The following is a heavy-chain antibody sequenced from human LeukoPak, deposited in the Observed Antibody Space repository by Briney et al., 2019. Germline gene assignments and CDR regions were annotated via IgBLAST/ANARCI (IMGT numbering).Heavy chain of an antibody. CDR1: DDSINNHF. J-gene: IGHJ3*01. CDR3: GRESGYRDTNYIGVFDF. CDR2: IHYSGTT. Sequence: SETLSLTCSVSDDSINNHFWSWVRQSPGRGLEWIGYIHYSGTTSYNPSLKRRATIFLDASKNKFSLKLASVTAADTAVYFCGRESGYRDTNYIGVFDFWGHGILITVSS. V-gene: IGHV4-59*11. D-gene: IGHD3-3*01.